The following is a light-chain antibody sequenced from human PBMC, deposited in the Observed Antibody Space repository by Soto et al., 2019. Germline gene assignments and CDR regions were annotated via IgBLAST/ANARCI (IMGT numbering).Light chain of an antibody. CDR1: SSDVGGYNY. J-gene: IGLJ3*02. V-gene: IGLV2-14*01. Sequence: QSALTQPASVSGSPGQSITISCTGTSSDVGGYNYVSWYQQHPGKAPKLMIYEVSNRPSGVSNRFSGSKSGNTASLTISGLHAEDEADYYCSSYTSSSTQVFGGGTKLPS. CDR2: EVS. CDR3: SSYTSSSTQV.